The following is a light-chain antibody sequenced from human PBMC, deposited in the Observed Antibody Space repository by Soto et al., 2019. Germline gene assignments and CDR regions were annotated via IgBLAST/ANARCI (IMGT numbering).Light chain of an antibody. CDR1: QSVSSN. Sequence: EIVMTQSPATLSVSPGERATLSCRASQSVSSNLAWYQQKPGHAPRLLIYGASTRATGIPARFSGSGSGTDFTLTISSLQSEDFAVYYWQQYNNWPQTFGQGTKVEIK. CDR3: QQYNNWPQT. CDR2: GAS. J-gene: IGKJ1*01. V-gene: IGKV3-15*01.